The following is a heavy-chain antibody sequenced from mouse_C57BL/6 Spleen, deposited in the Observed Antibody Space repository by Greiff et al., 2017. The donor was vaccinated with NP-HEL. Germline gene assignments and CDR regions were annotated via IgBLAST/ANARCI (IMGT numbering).Heavy chain of an antibody. D-gene: IGHD1-1*01. CDR3: ARDGSRGDWYFDD. Sequence: QVQLQQSGAELVRPGASVKLSCKASGYTFTDYYINWVKQRPGQGLEWIARIYPGSGNTYYNEKFKGKATLTAEKSSSTAYMQLSSLTSEDSAVYFCARDGSRGDWYFDDWGTGTTVTVS. V-gene: IGHV1-76*01. J-gene: IGHJ1*03. CDR1: GYTFTDYY. CDR2: IYPGSGNT.